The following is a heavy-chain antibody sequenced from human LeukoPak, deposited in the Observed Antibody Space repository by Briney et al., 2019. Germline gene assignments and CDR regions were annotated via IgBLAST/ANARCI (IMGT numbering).Heavy chain of an antibody. CDR2: LSSSDPTI. J-gene: IGHJ5*02. V-gene: IGHV3-48*03. Sequence: PGGPLRLSRAVSGFTFSNYLMHWVRPAPGEGLEWVPYLSSSDPTIYYADSVKRQFSISRDNPNNSQYQQMSGLGADDAVVYYRPSQPRRGYSGYPWGEGTLVSVRS. D-gene: IGHD5-12*01. CDR1: GFTFSNYL. CDR3: PSQPRRGYSGYP.